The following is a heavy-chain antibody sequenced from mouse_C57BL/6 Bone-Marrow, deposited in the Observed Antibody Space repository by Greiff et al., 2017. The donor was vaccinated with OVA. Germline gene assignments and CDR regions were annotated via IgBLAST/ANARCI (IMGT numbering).Heavy chain of an antibody. CDR3: ARGGGRNYFDY. J-gene: IGHJ2*01. V-gene: IGHV1-69*01. Sequence: QVQLQQSGPVLVKPGASVKMSCKASGYTFTSYWMHWVKQRPGQGLEWIGEIDPSDSYTNYNQKFKGKSTLTVDKSSSTAYMQLSSLTSDDSAVYYCARGGGRNYFDYWGQGTTLTVSS. CDR2: IDPSDSYT. CDR1: GYTFTSYW.